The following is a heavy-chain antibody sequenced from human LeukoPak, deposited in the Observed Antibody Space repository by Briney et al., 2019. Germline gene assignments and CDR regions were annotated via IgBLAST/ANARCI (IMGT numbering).Heavy chain of an antibody. D-gene: IGHD6-19*01. CDR2: ISGSGGST. CDR1: GFTCSSYA. J-gene: IGHJ4*02. CDR3: AKDGQVSSGWFDY. Sequence: GGSLRLSCAASGFTCSSYAMSWVRQAPGKGLEGVSAISGSGGSTYYADSVKGRFTISRDNSKNTLYLQMNSLRAEDTAVYYCAKDGQVSSGWFDYWGQGTLVTVSS. V-gene: IGHV3-23*01.